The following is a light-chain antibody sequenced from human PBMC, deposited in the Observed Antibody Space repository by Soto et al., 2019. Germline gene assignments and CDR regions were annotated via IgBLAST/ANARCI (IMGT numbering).Light chain of an antibody. CDR2: GAS. CDR3: QQYNNWPPT. V-gene: IGKV3-15*01. Sequence: EIVMTQSPATLSVSPGERVTLSCRASQSVSSNLAWYQQKPGQAPRLLIHGASTRATGIPARFRGSGSGTEFTLTICSLQSEDSAVYYCQQYNNWPPTFGGGTKVEIK. CDR1: QSVSSN. J-gene: IGKJ4*01.